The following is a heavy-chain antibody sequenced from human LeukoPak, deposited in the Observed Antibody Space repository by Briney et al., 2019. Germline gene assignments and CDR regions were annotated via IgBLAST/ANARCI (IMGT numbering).Heavy chain of an antibody. D-gene: IGHD2-2*01. CDR3: ASSHCISTSCYPDF. CDR2: INPNSGGT. Sequence: ASVKVSCKASGYTFTGYYIHWVRQAPGPGLEWMGWINPNSGGTNYAQKFQGRVTMTRDTSISTAYMELSSLTSDDTAVYYCASSHCISTSCYPDFWGQGTLVTVSS. J-gene: IGHJ4*02. V-gene: IGHV1-2*02. CDR1: GYTFTGYY.